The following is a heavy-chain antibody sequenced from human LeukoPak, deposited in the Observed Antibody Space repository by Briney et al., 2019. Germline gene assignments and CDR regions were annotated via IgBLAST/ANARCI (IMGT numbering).Heavy chain of an antibody. CDR1: GGSISSSSYY. Sequence: PSETLSLTCTVSGGSISSSSYYWGWIRQPPGKGLEWIGSIYYSGSTYYNPSLKSRVTISVDTSKNQFSLKLSSVTAADTAVYYCARDVRDIVAQVFDYWGQGTLVTVSS. CDR2: IYYSGST. J-gene: IGHJ4*02. V-gene: IGHV4-39*07. D-gene: IGHD5-12*01. CDR3: ARDVRDIVAQVFDY.